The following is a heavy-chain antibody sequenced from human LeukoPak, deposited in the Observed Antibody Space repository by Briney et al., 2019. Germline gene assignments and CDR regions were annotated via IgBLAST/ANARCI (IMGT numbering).Heavy chain of an antibody. CDR3: VRTPPNWGADF. CDR1: GYTFTDYY. CDR2: INPNSGGT. J-gene: IGHJ4*02. D-gene: IGHD7-27*01. V-gene: IGHV1-2*06. Sequence: ASVKVSCKASGYTFTDYYMHWLRQAPGQGLEWMGRINPNSGGTNYAQKFQGRVTVTRDTSITTAYMELSSLTSDDTAVYYCVRTPPNWGADFWGQGTLITVSS.